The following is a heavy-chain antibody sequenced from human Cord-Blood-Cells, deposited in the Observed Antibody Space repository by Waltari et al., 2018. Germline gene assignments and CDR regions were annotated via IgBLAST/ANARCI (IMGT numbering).Heavy chain of an antibody. CDR3: ARGSLGIAARRNAFDI. D-gene: IGHD6-6*01. CDR1: GGTFSSYA. J-gene: IGHJ3*02. CDR2: IIPIFGTA. V-gene: IGHV1-69*01. Sequence: QVQLVQSGAEVKKPGSSVKISCKASGGTFSSYAISWVRQAPGQGLEWMGGIIPIFGTANYAQKFQGRVTITADESTSTAYMELSSLRSEDTAVYYCARGSLGIAARRNAFDIWGQGTMVTVSS.